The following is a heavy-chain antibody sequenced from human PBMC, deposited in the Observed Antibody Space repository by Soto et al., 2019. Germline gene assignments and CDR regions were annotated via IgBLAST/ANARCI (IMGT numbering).Heavy chain of an antibody. Sequence: ASVKVSCKASGYTFTSYGISWVRQAPGQGLEWMGWINPNSGGTNYAQKFQGWVTMTRDTSISTAYMELSRLRSDDTAVYYCARARYSSGWYFYYGMDVWGQGTTVTAP. D-gene: IGHD6-19*01. CDR1: GYTFTSYG. J-gene: IGHJ6*02. CDR3: ARARYSSGWYFYYGMDV. CDR2: INPNSGGT. V-gene: IGHV1-2*04.